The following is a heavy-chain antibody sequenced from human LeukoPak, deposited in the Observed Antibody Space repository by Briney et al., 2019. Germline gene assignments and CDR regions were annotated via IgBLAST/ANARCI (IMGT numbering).Heavy chain of an antibody. D-gene: IGHD3-22*01. Sequence: GRSLRLSCAASGFTFSSYGMHWVRQAPGKGLEWVAVISYDGRNKYYADSVKGRFTISRDNSKNTLYLQMNSLRAEDTAVYYCARGDFYDPQGMDVWGQGTTVTVSS. CDR2: ISYDGRNK. CDR3: ARGDFYDPQGMDV. CDR1: GFTFSSYG. J-gene: IGHJ6*02. V-gene: IGHV3-30*03.